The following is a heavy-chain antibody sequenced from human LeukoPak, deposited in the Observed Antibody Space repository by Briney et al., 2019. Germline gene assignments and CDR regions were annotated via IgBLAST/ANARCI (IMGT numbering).Heavy chain of an antibody. J-gene: IGHJ3*02. CDR2: INPNSGGT. CDR1: GYTFTGYY. D-gene: IGHD3-3*01. Sequence: ASVKVSCKASGYTFTGYYMHWVRQAPGQGLEWMGWINPNSGGTNYAQKFQGRVTMTRDTSISTAYMELSRLRSDDTAVYYCARDYYDFWSGYPRHDAFDIWGQGTMVTVSS. V-gene: IGHV1-2*02. CDR3: ARDYYDFWSGYPRHDAFDI.